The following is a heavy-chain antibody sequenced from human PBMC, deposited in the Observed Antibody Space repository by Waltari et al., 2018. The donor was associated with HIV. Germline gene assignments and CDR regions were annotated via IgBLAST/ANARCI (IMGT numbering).Heavy chain of an antibody. Sequence: EVQLVESGGGLVQPGGSLRLSCAASGFTFTNYAMNWVRQAPGKGRGWVSAFSGSGGSTYYADSVKGRFTISRDNSKNTLYLQMNSLRAEDTAVYYCAKDDSTGSSGYYPFHYWGQGTLITVSS. CDR1: GFTFTNYA. J-gene: IGHJ4*02. D-gene: IGHD3-22*01. CDR3: AKDDSTGSSGYYPFHY. CDR2: FSGSGGST. V-gene: IGHV3-23*04.